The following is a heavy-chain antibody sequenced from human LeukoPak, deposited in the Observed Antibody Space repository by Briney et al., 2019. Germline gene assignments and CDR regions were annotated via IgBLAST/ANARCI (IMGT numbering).Heavy chain of an antibody. J-gene: IGHJ4*02. Sequence: ASVKVXCKASGYSFIKYDMNWVRQAPGQGLXWMXWINTNTGNPTYAQGFTGRFVFSLDTSVSTAYLQISSLKAEDTAVYYCARNNADGEGRFSYWGQGTLVTVSS. D-gene: IGHD3-10*01. CDR3: ARNNADGEGRFSY. V-gene: IGHV7-4-1*02. CDR2: INTNTGNP. CDR1: GYSFIKYD.